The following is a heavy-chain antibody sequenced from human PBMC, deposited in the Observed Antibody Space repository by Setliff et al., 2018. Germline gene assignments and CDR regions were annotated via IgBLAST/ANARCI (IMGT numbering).Heavy chain of an antibody. D-gene: IGHD2-8*01. CDR2: INNYNFNT. CDR3: SRLVRFCTKTVCQRLSGDDC. CDR1: GYTFTSYY. Sequence: GASVKVSCKASGYTFTSYYMHWVRQAPGQGLEWMGWINNYNFNTQYAQKFQGRVTVTTDTSTTTAYMELRSLRADDTAVYYCSRLVRFCTKTVCQRLSGDDCWGQGTLVTFSS. J-gene: IGHJ4*02. V-gene: IGHV1-18*04.